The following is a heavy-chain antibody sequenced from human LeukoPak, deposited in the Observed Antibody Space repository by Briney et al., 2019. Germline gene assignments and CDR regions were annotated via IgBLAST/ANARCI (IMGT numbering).Heavy chain of an antibody. CDR1: GYTFTSYG. CDR2: ISAYNGNT. J-gene: IGHJ1*01. Sequence: SVKVSCTASGYTFTSYGISWVRQAPGQGLEWMGWISAYNGNTNYAQTLQGRVTMTAETSTSKAYMELRSLRSDDTAVYYCARDVKYYYGSGVKYFQHWGQGTLVTVSS. CDR3: ARDVKYYYGSGVKYFQH. V-gene: IGHV1-18*04. D-gene: IGHD3-10*01.